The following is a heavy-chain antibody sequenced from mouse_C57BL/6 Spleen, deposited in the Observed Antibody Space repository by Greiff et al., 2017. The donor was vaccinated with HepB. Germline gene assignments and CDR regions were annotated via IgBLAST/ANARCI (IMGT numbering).Heavy chain of an antibody. D-gene: IGHD1-2*01. CDR3: ARKDYGAWFAY. Sequence: EVQLVESGGGLVKPGGSLKLSCAASGFTFSDSGMHWVRQAPEKGLEWVAYISSGSSTIYYADTVKGRFTISRDNAKNTLFLQMTSLRSEDTAMYDCARKDYGAWFAYWGQGTLVTVSA. CDR2: ISSGSSTI. CDR1: GFTFSDSG. J-gene: IGHJ3*01. V-gene: IGHV5-17*01.